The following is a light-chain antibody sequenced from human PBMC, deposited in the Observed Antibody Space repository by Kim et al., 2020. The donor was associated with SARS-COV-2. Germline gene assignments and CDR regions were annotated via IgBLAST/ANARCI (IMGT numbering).Light chain of an antibody. Sequence: RAASVGDRVTITCQASQDISNYLKWYQQKPGKAPKLLIYDASNLETGVPSRFSGSGSGTDFTFTISSLQPEDIATYYCQQYDNPYTFGQGTKLEI. CDR3: QQYDNPYT. CDR2: DAS. V-gene: IGKV1-33*01. J-gene: IGKJ2*01. CDR1: QDISNY.